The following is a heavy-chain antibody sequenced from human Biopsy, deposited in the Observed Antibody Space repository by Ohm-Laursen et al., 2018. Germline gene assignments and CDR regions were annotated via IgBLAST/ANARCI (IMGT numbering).Heavy chain of an antibody. CDR2: INTENGNT. J-gene: IGHJ6*02. V-gene: IGHV1-18*01. CDR3: ARAKLEPVYYYYDMDV. D-gene: IGHD1-1*01. Sequence: SVKVSCKASGYTFTSYGISWVRQALGQGLEWMGWINTENGNTIYAQNLQGRVTMTADTSTSTVYMEVTGLRSDDTAVYYCARAKLEPVYYYYDMDVWGQGTTVTVSS. CDR1: GYTFTSYG.